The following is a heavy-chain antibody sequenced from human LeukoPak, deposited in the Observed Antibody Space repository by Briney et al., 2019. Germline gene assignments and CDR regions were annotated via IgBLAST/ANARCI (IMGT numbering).Heavy chain of an antibody. CDR2: INPNSGGT. Sequence: ASVKVSCKASGYTLTDYYMHWVRQAPGQGLEWMGRINPNSGGTNYAQKFQGRVTMTRDTSISTAYMELSRLRSDDTAVYYCARGLLYYDFWSGYPKRGNWFDPWGQGTLVTVSS. V-gene: IGHV1-2*06. CDR1: GYTLTDYY. D-gene: IGHD3-3*01. J-gene: IGHJ5*02. CDR3: ARGLLYYDFWSGYPKRGNWFDP.